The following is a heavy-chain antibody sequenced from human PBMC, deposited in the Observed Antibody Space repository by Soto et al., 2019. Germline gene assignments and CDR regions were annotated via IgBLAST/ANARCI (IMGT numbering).Heavy chain of an antibody. V-gene: IGHV4-39*01. CDR2: IYYSGTT. Sequence: SETLSLTCTVSGGSISISNYYWAWVRQPPGMGPEWIGSIYYSGTTYYSRSLKSRVTISVDTSKSQFSLKLTSVTAADAAVYYCVRHEVHPSFDYWGQGALGTVSS. CDR3: VRHEVHPSFDY. CDR1: GGSISISNYY. J-gene: IGHJ4*02.